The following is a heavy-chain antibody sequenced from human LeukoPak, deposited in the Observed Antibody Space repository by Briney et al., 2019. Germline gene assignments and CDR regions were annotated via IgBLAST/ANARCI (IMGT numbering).Heavy chain of an antibody. D-gene: IGHD1-26*01. V-gene: IGHV4-59*08. Sequence: PSETLSLTCTVSGDSIPGDYWTWIRHPPGKGLQWIGYVYYSGSTNYSPSLKSRATISVDTSKNQFSLNLRSVTAADTAVYYCARVQRTEEGGYSYYYIDVWGKGTTVTVSS. J-gene: IGHJ6*03. CDR2: VYYSGST. CDR1: GDSIPGDY. CDR3: ARVQRTEEGGYSYYYIDV.